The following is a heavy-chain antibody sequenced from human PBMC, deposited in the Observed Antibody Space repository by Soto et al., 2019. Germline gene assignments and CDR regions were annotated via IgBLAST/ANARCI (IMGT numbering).Heavy chain of an antibody. D-gene: IGHD3-10*01. J-gene: IGHJ4*02. CDR3: ARAHYYGSGSYYPFDY. V-gene: IGHV1-69*13. Sequence: ASVKVSCKASGGTFSSYAISWVRQAPGQGLEWMGGIIPIFGTANYAQKFQGRVTITADESTSTAYMELSSLRSEDTAVYYCARAHYYGSGSYYPFDYWGQGTPVTVSS. CDR2: IIPIFGTA. CDR1: GGTFSSYA.